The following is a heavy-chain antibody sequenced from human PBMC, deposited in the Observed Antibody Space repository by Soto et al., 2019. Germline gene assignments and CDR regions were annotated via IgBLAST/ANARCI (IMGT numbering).Heavy chain of an antibody. Sequence: QVQLQQWGAGLLKPSETLSLTCAVYGGSFSGYYWSWIRQPPGKGLEWIGEINHSGSTNYNPSLKSRVTISVDTSKNQFSLKLRSVTAADTAVYYCARGGPDYDYVGNPQGGDAFDIWGQGTMVTVSS. CDR3: ARGGPDYDYVGNPQGGDAFDI. J-gene: IGHJ3*02. D-gene: IGHD3-16*01. V-gene: IGHV4-34*01. CDR1: GGSFSGYY. CDR2: INHSGST.